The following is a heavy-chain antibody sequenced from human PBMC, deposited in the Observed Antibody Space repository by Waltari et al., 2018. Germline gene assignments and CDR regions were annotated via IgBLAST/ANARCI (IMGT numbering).Heavy chain of an antibody. CDR2: SSPIVGTA. D-gene: IGHD4-17*01. CDR1: GGTFSSYA. Sequence: QVQLVQSGAEVKKPGSSVKVSCKASGGTFSSYAISWVRQAPGQGLEWMGGSSPIVGTANYDPKVQGRVTIPADESTSTAYMELSSLRSEDTAVYYCARGSGDYSLGYYYYYGMDVWGQGTTVTVSS. CDR3: ARGSGDYSLGYYYYYGMDV. V-gene: IGHV1-69*01. J-gene: IGHJ6*02.